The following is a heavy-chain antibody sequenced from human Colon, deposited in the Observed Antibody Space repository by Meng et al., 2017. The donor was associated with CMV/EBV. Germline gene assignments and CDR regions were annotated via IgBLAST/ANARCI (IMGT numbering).Heavy chain of an antibody. CDR1: GFSVTSNY. J-gene: IGHJ6*02. Sequence: GGSLRLSCAASGFSVTSNYMTWVRQAPGKGLEWVSFIRNDGSTTYTASVQGRFTISRDNSKNTVYLQMNSLRVEDTAVYYCAREARYYDSSGTSSAMDVWGQGTTVTVSS. CDR3: AREARYYDSSGTSSAMDV. CDR2: IRNDGST. V-gene: IGHV3-53*01. D-gene: IGHD3-22*01.